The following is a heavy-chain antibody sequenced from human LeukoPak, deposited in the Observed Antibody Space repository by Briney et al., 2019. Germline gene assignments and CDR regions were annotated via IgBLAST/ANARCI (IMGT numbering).Heavy chain of an antibody. CDR3: ARLLGYCSGGNCAPGAFDI. D-gene: IGHD2-15*01. CDR1: GYTFTGYY. Sequence: ASVKVSCKASGYTFTGYYMHWVRQAPGQGLEWMGIINPSGGRTSYAQKFQGRVAMTRDTSTSTVYMELSSLRSEDTAVYYCARLLGYCSGGNCAPGAFDIWGQGTMVTVSS. V-gene: IGHV1-46*01. J-gene: IGHJ3*02. CDR2: INPSGGRT.